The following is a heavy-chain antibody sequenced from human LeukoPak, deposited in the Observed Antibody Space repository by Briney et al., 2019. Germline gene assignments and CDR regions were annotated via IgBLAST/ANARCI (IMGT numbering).Heavy chain of an antibody. D-gene: IGHD2-2*02. CDR2: ISYDGSNK. CDR1: GFTFSSYA. J-gene: IGHJ4*02. V-gene: IGHV3-30-3*01. Sequence: GGSLGLSCAASGFTFSSYAMHWVRQAPGKGLEWVAVISYDGSNKYYADSVKGRFTISRDNSKNTLYLQMNSLRAEDTAVYYCARDPRYCSSTSCYKAFDYWGQGTLVTVSS. CDR3: ARDPRYCSSTSCYKAFDY.